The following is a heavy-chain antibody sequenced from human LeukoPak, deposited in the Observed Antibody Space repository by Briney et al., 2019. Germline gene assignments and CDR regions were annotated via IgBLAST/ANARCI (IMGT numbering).Heavy chain of an antibody. D-gene: IGHD1-1*01. V-gene: IGHV4-38-2*01. CDR3: AKAGTTGIHHWYDP. Sequence: SETLSLTCVVSGYSISNDYYWGWIRQPPGKGLEWIGNIYHSGGSYYNPSLKSRVTILVDTSKNQFSLKLSSVTAADTAVYYCAKAGTTGIHHWYDPWGQGNLVTVSS. J-gene: IGHJ5*02. CDR2: IYHSGGS. CDR1: GYSISNDYY.